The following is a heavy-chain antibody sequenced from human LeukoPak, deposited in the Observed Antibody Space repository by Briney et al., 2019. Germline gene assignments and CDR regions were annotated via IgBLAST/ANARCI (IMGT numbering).Heavy chain of an antibody. Sequence: PGGSLRLSCAASGFTFSSYAMHWVRQAPGKGLEWVAVISYDGSNKYYADSVKGRFTISRDNSNNTLYLQMNSLRAEDTAVYYCARDGLYSYGYSFYYYYYGMDVWGQGTTVTVSS. D-gene: IGHD5-18*01. CDR3: ARDGLYSYGYSFYYYYYGMDV. V-gene: IGHV3-30-3*01. J-gene: IGHJ6*02. CDR1: GFTFSSYA. CDR2: ISYDGSNK.